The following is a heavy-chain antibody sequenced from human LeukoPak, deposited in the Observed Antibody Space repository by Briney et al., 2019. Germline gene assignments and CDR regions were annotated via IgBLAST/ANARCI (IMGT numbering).Heavy chain of an antibody. J-gene: IGHJ4*02. CDR2: IIPIFGTA. CDR3: AREDRIAVAGDLLGY. D-gene: IGHD6-19*01. Sequence: SVKVSCKASGGTFSSYAISWVRQAPGQGLEWMGGIIPIFGTANYAQKFQGRVTITADESTSTAYMELSSLRSEDTAVYYCAREDRIAVAGDLLGYWGQGTLVTVSS. CDR1: GGTFSSYA. V-gene: IGHV1-69*01.